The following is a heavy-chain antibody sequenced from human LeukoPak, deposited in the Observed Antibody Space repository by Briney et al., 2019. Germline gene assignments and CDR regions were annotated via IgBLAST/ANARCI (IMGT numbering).Heavy chain of an antibody. V-gene: IGHV1-2*02. J-gene: IGHJ4*02. Sequence: ASVKVSFKASVYTLTRYYMHWVRQAPGQGLAWMGWINPNNGGTNYAQKFQGRVTMTRDTSISTAYMELSRLRADATVVYYCARVPGDYWGRGTLVTVSS. CDR3: ARVPGDY. CDR2: INPNNGGT. CDR1: VYTLTRYY. D-gene: IGHD3-10*01.